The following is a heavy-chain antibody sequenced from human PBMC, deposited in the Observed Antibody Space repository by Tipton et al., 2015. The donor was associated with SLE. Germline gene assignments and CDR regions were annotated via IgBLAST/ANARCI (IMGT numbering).Heavy chain of an antibody. CDR2: TYYRGSA. V-gene: IGHV4-59*01. Sequence: TLSLTCSVSGGSTSNYYWSWVRQPPGKELEYIGYTYYRGSANYNPSLKNRVTLSIDTSNNHFSLRLSSVTAPDTAVYYCARTAGSHRNYYFDSWGQGTLVTVSS. CDR1: GGSTSNYY. J-gene: IGHJ4*02. D-gene: IGHD1-26*01. CDR3: ARTAGSHRNYYFDS.